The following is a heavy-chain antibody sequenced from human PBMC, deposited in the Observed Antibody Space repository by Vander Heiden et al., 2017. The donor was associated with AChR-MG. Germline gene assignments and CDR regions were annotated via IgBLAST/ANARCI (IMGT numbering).Heavy chain of an antibody. Sequence: QVQLVQSGAEVKKPGASVKVSCKASGYTFTGYYMHWVREAPGQGLEWMGWINPNSGGTNYAQKFQGWVTMNRDTSISTAYMELSRLRSDDTAVYYCARENDYVWGSYVDYGMDVWGQGTTVTVSS. V-gene: IGHV1-2*04. CDR1: GYTFTGYY. D-gene: IGHD3-16*01. CDR3: ARENDYVWGSYVDYGMDV. J-gene: IGHJ6*02. CDR2: INPNSGGT.